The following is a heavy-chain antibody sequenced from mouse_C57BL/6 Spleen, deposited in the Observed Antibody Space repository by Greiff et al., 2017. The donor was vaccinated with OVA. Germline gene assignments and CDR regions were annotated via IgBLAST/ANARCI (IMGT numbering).Heavy chain of an antibody. CDR2: INPSTVGT. D-gene: IGHD1-1*01. V-gene: IGHV1-42*01. CDR1: GYSFTGYY. Sequence: VQLQQSGPELVKPGASVKISCKASGYSFTGYYMNWVKQSPEKSLEWIGEINPSTVGTTYNQKFKAKATLTVAKSSSTAYMQLKSLTSEDSAVYYCARYYYGRSLYAMDYWGQGTSVTVSS. CDR3: ARYYYGRSLYAMDY. J-gene: IGHJ4*01.